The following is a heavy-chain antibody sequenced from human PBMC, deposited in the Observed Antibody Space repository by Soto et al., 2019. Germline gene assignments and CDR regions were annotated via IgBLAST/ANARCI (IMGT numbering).Heavy chain of an antibody. V-gene: IGHV4-61*01. Sequence: QVQLQESGPGLVKPSETLSLICTVSGGSISSGSYSWPWIRQPPGRGLEWIGFIYYSGRPNYPLSLKRRVTMSVDTSKNQFSLRLNSVTAADTAVYYCATEGGIFLSGLHYWGQGTLVTVSS. CDR2: IYYSGRP. J-gene: IGHJ4*02. CDR3: ATEGGIFLSGLHY. D-gene: IGHD1-26*01. CDR1: GGSISSGSYS.